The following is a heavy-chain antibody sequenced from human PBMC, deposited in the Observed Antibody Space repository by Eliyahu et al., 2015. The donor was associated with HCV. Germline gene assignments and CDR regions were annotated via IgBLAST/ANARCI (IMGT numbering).Heavy chain of an antibody. Sequence: QLQLQESGPGLVKPSETLSLTCTVSGGSISSSSYYWGWIRQPPGKGLEWIGSIYYSGSTYYNPSLKSRVTISVDTSKNQFSLKLSSVTAADTAVYYCARATVTTRSGWFDPWGQGTLVTVSS. J-gene: IGHJ5*02. CDR2: IYYSGST. V-gene: IGHV4-39*01. CDR1: GGSISSSSYY. CDR3: ARATVTTRSGWFDP. D-gene: IGHD4-17*01.